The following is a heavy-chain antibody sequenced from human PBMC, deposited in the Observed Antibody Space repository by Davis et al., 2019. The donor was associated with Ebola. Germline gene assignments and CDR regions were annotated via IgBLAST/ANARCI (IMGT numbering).Heavy chain of an antibody. CDR1: GFTFSSYA. Sequence: GGSLRLSCAASGFTFSSYAMTWVRQAPGKGLEWVSAISGSGGSTYYADSVKGRFTISRDNSKNTLYLQMNSLRAEDTAVYYCARVVVAPLNYYYYYMDVWGKGTTVTVSS. CDR2: ISGSGGST. J-gene: IGHJ6*03. CDR3: ARVVVAPLNYYYYYMDV. D-gene: IGHD3-16*02. V-gene: IGHV3-23*01.